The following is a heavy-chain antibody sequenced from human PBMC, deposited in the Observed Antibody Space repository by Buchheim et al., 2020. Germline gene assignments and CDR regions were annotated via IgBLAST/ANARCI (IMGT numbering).Heavy chain of an antibody. Sequence: EVQVLESGGGLVQPGGSLRLSCAVSGFTLSTYAMSWVRQAPGKGLEWVSAITASGRNTYYADSVKGRFSISRDKSQNTLYLQMNSLRADDTALYYCARINGDVFSYGMDVWGQGTT. D-gene: IGHD4-17*01. CDR1: GFTLSTYA. CDR3: ARINGDVFSYGMDV. V-gene: IGHV3-23*01. J-gene: IGHJ6*02. CDR2: ITASGRNT.